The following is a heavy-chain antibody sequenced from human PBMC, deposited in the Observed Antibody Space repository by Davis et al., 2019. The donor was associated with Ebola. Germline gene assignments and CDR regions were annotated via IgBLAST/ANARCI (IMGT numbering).Heavy chain of an antibody. CDR2: INPSGGST. V-gene: IGHV1-46*01. CDR3: ATGVQGVIIIELGYFQH. D-gene: IGHD3-10*01. Sequence: ASVKVSCKASGYTFTSYYMHWVRQAPGQGLEWMGIINPSGGSTSYAQKFQGRVTMTRDTSTSTVYMELSSLRSEDTAVYYCATGVQGVIIIELGYFQHWGQGTLVTVSS. J-gene: IGHJ1*01. CDR1: GYTFTSYY.